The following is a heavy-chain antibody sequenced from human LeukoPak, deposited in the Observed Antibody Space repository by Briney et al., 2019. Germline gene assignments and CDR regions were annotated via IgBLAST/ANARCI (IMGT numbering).Heavy chain of an antibody. V-gene: IGHV3-23*01. CDR2: ISGSGGST. CDR1: GFTFSSYA. CDR3: AKETGQLEKTGSYYFDY. D-gene: IGHD1-1*01. Sequence: PGGSLRLSCAASGFTFSSYAMSWVRQAPGKGLEWVSAISGSGGSTYYAGSVKGRFTISRDNSKNTLYLQMNSLRAEDTAVYYCAKETGQLEKTGSYYFDYWGQGTLVTVSS. J-gene: IGHJ4*02.